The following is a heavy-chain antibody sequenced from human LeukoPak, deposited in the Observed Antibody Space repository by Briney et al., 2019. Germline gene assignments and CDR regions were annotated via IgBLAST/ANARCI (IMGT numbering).Heavy chain of an antibody. D-gene: IGHD3-16*01. CDR2: IDPDGSVA. CDR1: GVSLSNHW. J-gene: IGHJ3*01. CDR3: ARELGRGGSAFDV. V-gene: IGHV3-74*01. Sequence: TGGSLRLSCEASGVSLSNHWMHWVRQAPGKGLVWVAHIDPDGSVANYGDSVKGRFTISRDNAKNTLYLQMDSLRAEDTAVYYCARELGRGGSAFDVWGQGTMVTVPS.